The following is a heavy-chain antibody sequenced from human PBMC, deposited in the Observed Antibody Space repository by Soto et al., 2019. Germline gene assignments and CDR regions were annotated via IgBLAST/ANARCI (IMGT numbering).Heavy chain of an antibody. CDR2: ILHDETP. Sequence: EVKLLQSGGGLVQPGGSLRLSCAASGFTFSTYAMTWVRQAPGRGLEWVSTILHDETPFYTDSVKGRFTISRDNVRGTLYLQMNGLRVEDAALYFCAKDLFPTSGPRFFFESWGQGSLVTVSS. V-gene: IGHV3-23*01. CDR1: GFTFSTYA. CDR3: AKDLFPTSGPRFFFES. D-gene: IGHD2-21*01. J-gene: IGHJ4*02.